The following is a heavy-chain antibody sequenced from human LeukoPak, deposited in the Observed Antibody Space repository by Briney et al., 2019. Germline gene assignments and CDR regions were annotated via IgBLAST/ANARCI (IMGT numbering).Heavy chain of an antibody. CDR3: ARVSGSSWYPGAFDI. CDR2: IYTSGST. D-gene: IGHD6-13*01. Sequence: SETLSLTCTVSGGSISSGSYYWSWIRQPAGKGLEWIGRIYTSGSTNYNPSLKSRVTISVDTSKNQFSLKLSSVTAADTAVYYCARVSGSSWYPGAFDIWGQGTMVTASS. CDR1: GGSISSGSYY. V-gene: IGHV4-61*02. J-gene: IGHJ3*02.